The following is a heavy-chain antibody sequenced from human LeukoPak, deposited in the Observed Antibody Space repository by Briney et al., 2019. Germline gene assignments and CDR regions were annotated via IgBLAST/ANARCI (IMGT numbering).Heavy chain of an antibody. J-gene: IGHJ6*03. CDR1: GFTFSNFV. CDR3: ARDDRGADGIMDV. V-gene: IGHV3-66*02. D-gene: IGHD1-26*01. CDR2: IDGGGST. Sequence: PGGSLRLSCAASGFTFSNFVMSWVRQAPGKGLEWVSYIDGGGSTNYADSVKGRFTISRDNSRNTLYLQMNSLKTEDTAVYYCARDDRGADGIMDVWGKGTTVIVSS.